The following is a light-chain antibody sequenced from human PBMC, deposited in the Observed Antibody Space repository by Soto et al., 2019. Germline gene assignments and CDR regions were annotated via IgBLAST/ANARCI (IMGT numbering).Light chain of an antibody. CDR1: QTVSSSY. CDR2: GAS. V-gene: IGKV3-20*01. Sequence: EIVLTQSPGTLSLSPGERATLSCRASQTVSSSYLAWYQQKPGQAPRLLIYGASSRATGIPDRFSGSGSGTEFTLTISRLEPEDFAVYYCQQYGNSPPDTFGQGTRLEIK. J-gene: IGKJ5*01. CDR3: QQYGNSPPDT.